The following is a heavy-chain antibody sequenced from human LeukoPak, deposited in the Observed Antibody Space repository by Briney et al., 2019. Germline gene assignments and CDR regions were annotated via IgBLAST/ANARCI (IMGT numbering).Heavy chain of an antibody. CDR1: GFTFSSYS. D-gene: IGHD6-6*01. J-gene: IGHJ1*01. V-gene: IGHV3-23*01. Sequence: GGSLRLSCAASGFTFSSYSMSWVRQAPGKGLEWVSAISGSGGSTYYADSVKGRFTISRDNSKNTLYLQMNSLRAEDTAVYYCAKDPHIEAARPEYFQHWGQGTLVTVSS. CDR2: ISGSGGST. CDR3: AKDPHIEAARPEYFQH.